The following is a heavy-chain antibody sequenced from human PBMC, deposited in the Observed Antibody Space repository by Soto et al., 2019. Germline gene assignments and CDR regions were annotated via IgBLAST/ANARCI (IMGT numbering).Heavy chain of an antibody. D-gene: IGHD5-12*01. CDR1: GFTFSSYG. J-gene: IGHJ4*01. V-gene: IGHV3-33*01. CDR2: IWYDGSNK. Sequence: HPGGSLRLSCAASGFTFSSYGMHWVRQAPGKGLEWVAVIWYDGSNKYYAGSVKGRFTISRDNSKNTLYLQIDGLRAEDTAVYYCARDPNHYSGYQPKFLDYWGHGTLVTVSS. CDR3: ARDPNHYSGYQPKFLDY.